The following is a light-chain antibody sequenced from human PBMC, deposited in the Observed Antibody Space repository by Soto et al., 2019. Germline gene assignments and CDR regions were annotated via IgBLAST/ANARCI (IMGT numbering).Light chain of an antibody. Sequence: QSALTQPPSLSAAPGQKVTISCSGSSSNIGNNYVSWYQQLPGTAPKLLIYENNKRPSGIPDRFSGSKSGTSATLGITGLQTGDEADYYCGTWDTSLSAGGVFGTGTKVTVL. CDR2: ENN. V-gene: IGLV1-51*02. CDR3: GTWDTSLSAGGV. J-gene: IGLJ1*01. CDR1: SSNIGNNY.